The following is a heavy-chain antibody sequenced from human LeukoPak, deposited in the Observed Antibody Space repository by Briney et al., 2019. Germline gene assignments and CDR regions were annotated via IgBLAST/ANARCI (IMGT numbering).Heavy chain of an antibody. J-gene: IGHJ2*01. Sequence: SETLSLTCTVSGGSISSSNYYWGWIRQPPGKGLEWIGSVYYSGRTYYNPSLKSRVTISVDTSKNQFSLKLSSVTAADTAVYYFARPGPSCGGDCYPPSFDLWGRGTLVTVSS. D-gene: IGHD2-21*02. V-gene: IGHV4-39*01. CDR1: GGSISSSNYY. CDR3: ARPGPSCGGDCYPPSFDL. CDR2: VYYSGRT.